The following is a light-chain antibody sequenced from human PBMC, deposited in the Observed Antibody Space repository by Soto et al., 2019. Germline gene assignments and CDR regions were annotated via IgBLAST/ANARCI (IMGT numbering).Light chain of an antibody. Sequence: QSVLTQPASVSGSPGQSITISCTGTSSDIGRYNFVSWYQQHPGKAPKLLVYEVTNRPSGVSNRFSGSKSGNSASLTIFGLQSEDEADYYCSSYKSVTSFVVFGTGTKLTVL. V-gene: IGLV2-14*01. CDR1: SSDIGRYNF. CDR3: SSYKSVTSFVV. CDR2: EVT. J-gene: IGLJ1*01.